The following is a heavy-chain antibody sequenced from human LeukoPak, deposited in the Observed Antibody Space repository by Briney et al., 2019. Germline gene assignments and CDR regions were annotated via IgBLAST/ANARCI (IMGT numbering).Heavy chain of an antibody. CDR3: ARDRWGGDYGGFDP. CDR2: IYYSGST. V-gene: IGHV4-59*01. D-gene: IGHD4-17*01. Sequence: PSETLSLTCTVSGGSISSYYWSWIRQPPGKGLEWIGYIYYSGSTNYNPSLKSRVTISVDASKNQFSLKLSSVTAAATAVYYCARDRWGGDYGGFDPWGQGTLVTVSS. CDR1: GGSISSYY. J-gene: IGHJ5*02.